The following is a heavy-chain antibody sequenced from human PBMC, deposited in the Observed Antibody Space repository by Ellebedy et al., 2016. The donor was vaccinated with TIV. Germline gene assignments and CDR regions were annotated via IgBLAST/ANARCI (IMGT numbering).Heavy chain of an antibody. J-gene: IGHJ5*02. Sequence: GESLKISCKTSGYSFTNNWIGWVRQMPGKGLEWMGIIYPGDSDTRYSPSFQGQVTFSVDKSITTAYLQWSSLRASDTAIYYCTRRGRGWFSNAAHWFDPWGQGTLVTVSS. CDR1: GYSFTNNW. D-gene: IGHD3-16*01. CDR2: IYPGDSDT. V-gene: IGHV5-51*01. CDR3: TRRGRGWFSNAAHWFDP.